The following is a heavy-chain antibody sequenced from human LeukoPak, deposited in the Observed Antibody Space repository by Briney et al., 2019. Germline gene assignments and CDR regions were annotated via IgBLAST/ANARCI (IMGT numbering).Heavy chain of an antibody. CDR2: IRYDGSNK. Sequence: PGGSLRLSCAASGFTFSSYAMSWVRQAPGKGLEWVAFIRYDGSNKYYADSVKGRFTISRDNSKNTLYLQMNSLRAEDTAVYYCANTLTVAQYYFDYWGQGTLVTVSS. J-gene: IGHJ4*02. D-gene: IGHD4-23*01. CDR1: GFTFSSYA. V-gene: IGHV3-30*02. CDR3: ANTLTVAQYYFDY.